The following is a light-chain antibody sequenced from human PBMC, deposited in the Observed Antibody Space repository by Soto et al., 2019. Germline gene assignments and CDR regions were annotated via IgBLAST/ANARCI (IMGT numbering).Light chain of an antibody. J-gene: IGKJ1*01. Sequence: IVLTQSPGTLSLSPGERATLSCRASQSLNNNNLAWYQQKPGQAPRLLIRGVSSRATGIPDRFSGSGSGTDFTLTITRVEPEDFALYYCHHYLSPVWTCGQGTKVEL. V-gene: IGKV3-20*01. CDR1: QSLNNNN. CDR2: GVS. CDR3: HHYLSPVWT.